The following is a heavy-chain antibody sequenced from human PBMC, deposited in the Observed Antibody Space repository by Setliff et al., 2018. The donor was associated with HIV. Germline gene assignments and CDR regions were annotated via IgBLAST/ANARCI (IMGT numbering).Heavy chain of an antibody. CDR2: IYHSGST. V-gene: IGHV4-4*02. CDR3: ASLTTDRFLEWLFVY. D-gene: IGHD3-3*01. J-gene: IGHJ4*02. CDR1: GGSISSNW. Sequence: SETLSLTCAVSGGSISSNWWSWVRQSPGKGLEWIGEIYHSGSTHYNPSLQSRVTMSVDKSKSQFSLKLNSVTAADTAVYYCASLTTDRFLEWLFVYWGQGTLVTVSS.